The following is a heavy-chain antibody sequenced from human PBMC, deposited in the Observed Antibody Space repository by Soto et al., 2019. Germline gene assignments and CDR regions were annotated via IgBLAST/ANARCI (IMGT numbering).Heavy chain of an antibody. CDR3: ARESRGDYGVKNDAFDI. D-gene: IGHD4-17*01. J-gene: IGHJ3*02. V-gene: IGHV1-2*04. Sequence: ASVKVSCKASGYTFTGYYMHWVRQAPGQGLEWMGWINPNSGGTNYAQKFQGWVTMTRDTSISTAYMELSRLRSDDTAVYYCARESRGDYGVKNDAFDIWGQGTMVTVSS. CDR1: GYTFTGYY. CDR2: INPNSGGT.